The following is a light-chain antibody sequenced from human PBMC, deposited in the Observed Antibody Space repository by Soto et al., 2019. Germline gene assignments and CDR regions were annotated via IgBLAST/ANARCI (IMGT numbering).Light chain of an antibody. J-gene: IGLJ2*01. Sequence: QSALTQPASVSGSPGQSITISCTGTSSDVGAYNFVSWYQQHPGKAPKLMIYDVSNRPSGVSNRFSGSKSGNTASLSISGLQAEDEDDYYCTSYTGSSTLGVFGGGTKLTVL. CDR2: DVS. V-gene: IGLV2-14*03. CDR1: SSDVGAYNF. CDR3: TSYTGSSTLGV.